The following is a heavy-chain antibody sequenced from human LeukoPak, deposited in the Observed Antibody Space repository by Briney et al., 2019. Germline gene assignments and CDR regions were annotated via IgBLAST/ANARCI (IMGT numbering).Heavy chain of an antibody. Sequence: PGGSLRLSCAASGFTFSSYSMNWVRQAPGKGLEWVSSISSSYIYYADSVKGRFTISRDNAKNSLYLQMNSLRAEDTAVYYCARDLKAFGYYYGMDVWGQGTTVTVSS. CDR1: GFTFSSYS. V-gene: IGHV3-21*01. CDR3: ARDLKAFGYYYGMDV. D-gene: IGHD3-3*01. J-gene: IGHJ6*02. CDR2: ISSSYI.